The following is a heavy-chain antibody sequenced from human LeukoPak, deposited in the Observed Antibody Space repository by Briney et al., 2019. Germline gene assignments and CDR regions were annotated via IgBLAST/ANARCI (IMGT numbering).Heavy chain of an antibody. CDR1: GFTFDDYG. CDR2: INWNGGST. D-gene: IGHD3-22*01. Sequence: GGSLRLSCAASGFTFDDYGMSWVRQAPGKGLEWVSGINWNGGSTGYADSVKGRFTISRDNSKNTLYLQMNSLRAEDTAVYYCARTWDSSGYYDPDAFDIWGQGTMVTVSS. J-gene: IGHJ3*02. V-gene: IGHV3-20*04. CDR3: ARTWDSSGYYDPDAFDI.